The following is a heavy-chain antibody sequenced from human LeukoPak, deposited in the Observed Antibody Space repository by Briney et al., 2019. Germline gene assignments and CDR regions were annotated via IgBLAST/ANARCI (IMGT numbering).Heavy chain of an antibody. D-gene: IGHD2/OR15-2a*01. V-gene: IGHV3-11*06. Sequence: WGSLRLSCTASGFTFSDYYMSWIRQAPGKGLEWVSYISSSSSYTKYADSVKGRFTISRDNARNSLYLQMNSLRAEDTAVYYCLPLLSRPYVEDGFDIWGQGTTVTVSS. CDR2: ISSSSSYT. CDR3: LPLLSRPYVEDGFDI. CDR1: GFTFSDYY. J-gene: IGHJ3*02.